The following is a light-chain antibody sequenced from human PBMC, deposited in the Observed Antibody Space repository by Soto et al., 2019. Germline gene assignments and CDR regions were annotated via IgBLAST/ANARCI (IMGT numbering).Light chain of an antibody. V-gene: IGKV3-15*01. CDR2: DAS. CDR3: QQSNSLPLT. CDR1: QSVSSN. J-gene: IGKJ4*01. Sequence: EIVMTQSPATLSVSPGERATLSCRASQSVSSNLAWYQQKPGQAPRLLIYDASNRATGIPARFSGSGSGTEFTITISSLQSEDSAVYYCQQSNSLPLTFGGGTTVETK.